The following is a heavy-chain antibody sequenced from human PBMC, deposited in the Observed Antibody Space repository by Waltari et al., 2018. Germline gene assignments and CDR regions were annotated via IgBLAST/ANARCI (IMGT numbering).Heavy chain of an antibody. CDR3: AKDLGYQYESSGYDY. CDR1: GFLFNYYS. Sequence: EVQLLESGGGLVLSGGSLRLSCAASGFLFNYYSMRWVRQAPGKGLEWVSAISSSGGSTFWADSVKGRFTISRDNSKNTLILQMNSLRAEDTAVYYCAKDLGYQYESSGYDYWGQGTLVTVSS. V-gene: IGHV3-23*01. J-gene: IGHJ4*02. CDR2: ISSSGGST. D-gene: IGHD3-22*01.